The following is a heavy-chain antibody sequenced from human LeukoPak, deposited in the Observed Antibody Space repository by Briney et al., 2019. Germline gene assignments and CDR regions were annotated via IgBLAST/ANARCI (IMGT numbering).Heavy chain of an antibody. Sequence: GGSLRLSCAVSGFTFDYYAMYWVRQGPGKGLEWVSLISREGDRTYYTDSVKGRFSISRDNSRNSLYLQMNSLRLEDTALYYCGRGGFYYGVDVWGKGTTVTVSS. CDR3: GRGGFYYGVDV. J-gene: IGHJ6*04. CDR1: GFTFDYYA. V-gene: IGHV3-43D*04. CDR2: ISREGDRT. D-gene: IGHD2-15*01.